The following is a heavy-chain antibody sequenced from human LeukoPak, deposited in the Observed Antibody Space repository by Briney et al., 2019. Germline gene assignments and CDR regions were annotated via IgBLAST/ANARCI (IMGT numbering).Heavy chain of an antibody. V-gene: IGHV3-23*01. CDR1: GFTFSSYA. CDR2: ISGSGGST. J-gene: IGHJ3*02. CDR3: AKDRGTMVRGIPNAFDI. Sequence: GGSLRLSCAASGFTFSSYAMSWVRQAPGKGLEWVSAISGSGGSTYYADSVKGRFTISRDNSKNTLYLQMNSLRAEDTAVYYCAKDRGTMVRGIPNAFDIWGQGTMVTVSS. D-gene: IGHD3-10*01.